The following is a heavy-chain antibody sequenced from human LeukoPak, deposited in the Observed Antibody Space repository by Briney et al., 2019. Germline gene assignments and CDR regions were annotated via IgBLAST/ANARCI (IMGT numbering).Heavy chain of an antibody. CDR3: AKDRTLTRKLVVTPHFDY. J-gene: IGHJ4*02. CDR2: IRYDGSEK. D-gene: IGHD3-22*01. V-gene: IGHV3-30*02. Sequence: GGSLRLSCAASGFTFSSYGMHWVRQAPGKGLEWVAFIRYDGSEKYYADSLKGRFTISRDNSKSTVYLQMNSLRAEDTAVYYCAKDRTLTRKLVVTPHFDYWGQGTLVTVSS. CDR1: GFTFSSYG.